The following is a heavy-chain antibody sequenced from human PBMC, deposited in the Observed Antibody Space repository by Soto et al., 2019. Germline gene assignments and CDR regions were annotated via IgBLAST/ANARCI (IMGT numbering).Heavy chain of an antibody. CDR2: MNPNSGNT. V-gene: IGHV1-8*01. CDR1: GYTFTSYD. CDR3: ARRPDGYYYYGMDV. J-gene: IGHJ6*02. Sequence: QVQLVQSGAEVKKPGASVKVSCKASGYTFTSYDINWVRQATGQGLEWMGWMNPNSGNTGYVQKFQGRVTMTRNTSISTAYMELSSLRSEDTAVYYCARRPDGYYYYGMDVWGQGTTVTVSS.